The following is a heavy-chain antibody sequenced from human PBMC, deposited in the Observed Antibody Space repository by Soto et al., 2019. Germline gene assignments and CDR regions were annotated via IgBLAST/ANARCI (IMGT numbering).Heavy chain of an antibody. D-gene: IGHD5-18*01. CDR2: INSAGSAS. CDR3: ATGGYSYGWGY. J-gene: IGHJ4*02. V-gene: IGHV3-74*01. Sequence: EVQLVESGGGLVQPGGSLRLSRVGSGFTFSSYWMHWVRQVPGKGPVWVSRINSAGSASSYVDFVKGRFTVSRDNAKNTLYLEMNSLSAEDTAVYYCATGGYSYGWGYWGQGTLVTVSS. CDR1: GFTFSSYW.